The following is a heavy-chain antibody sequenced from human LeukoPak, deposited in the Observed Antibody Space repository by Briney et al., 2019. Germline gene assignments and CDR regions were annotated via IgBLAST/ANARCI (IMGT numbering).Heavy chain of an antibody. D-gene: IGHD3-22*01. V-gene: IGHV4-59*01. J-gene: IGHJ6*02. Sequence: SETLSLTCTVSGGSISSYYWSWIRQPPGKGLEWIGYIYYRGSTNYNPSLKSRVTISVDTSKNQFSLKLSSVTAADTAVYYCARDRNYDRDYGMDVWGQGTTVTVSS. CDR1: GGSISSYY. CDR2: IYYRGST. CDR3: ARDRNYDRDYGMDV.